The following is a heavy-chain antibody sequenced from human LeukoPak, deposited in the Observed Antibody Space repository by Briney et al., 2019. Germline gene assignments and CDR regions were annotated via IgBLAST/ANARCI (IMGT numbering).Heavy chain of an antibody. CDR2: IYYSGST. CDR1: GGSISSDDYY. V-gene: IGHV4-30-4*08. J-gene: IGHJ3*02. D-gene: IGHD6-6*01. CDR3: ARDQEEQLVHAFDI. Sequence: SQTLSLTCTVSGGSISSDDYYWSWIRQPPGKGLEWIGFIYYSGSTYYKPSLKSRVTISVDTSKNQFSLKLSSVTAADTAVYYCARDQEEQLVHAFDIWGQGTMVTVSS.